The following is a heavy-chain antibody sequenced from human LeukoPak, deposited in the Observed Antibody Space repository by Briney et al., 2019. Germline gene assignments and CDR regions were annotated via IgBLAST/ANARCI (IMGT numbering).Heavy chain of an antibody. D-gene: IGHD3-10*01. Sequence: SGGSLRLSCAASGFTVSSNYMSWVRQAPGKGPEWVSVIYSGGSTYYADSVKGRFTISRHNSKNTLYLQMNSLRAEDTAVYYCARDLFYYGSGRHYGMDVWGQGTTVTVSS. V-gene: IGHV3-53*04. CDR1: GFTVSSNY. J-gene: IGHJ6*02. CDR2: IYSGGST. CDR3: ARDLFYYGSGRHYGMDV.